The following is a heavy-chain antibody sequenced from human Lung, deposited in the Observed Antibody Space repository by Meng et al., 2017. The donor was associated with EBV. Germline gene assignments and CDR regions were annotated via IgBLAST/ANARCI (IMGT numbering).Heavy chain of an antibody. V-gene: IGHV3-74*01. CDR3: SRDLAGPFDD. J-gene: IGHJ4*02. CDR1: GFSFSRFW. CDR2: TNEDGGIT. Sequence: EVQVCGSGGGLVQPGGSLRLSCAVSGFSFSRFWMHWVRQVPGKGLVWVARTNEDGGITTYAESVKGRFIISRDNTRNTLYLQMNSLRDEDTAVYFCSRDLAGPFDDWGQGTLVTVSS.